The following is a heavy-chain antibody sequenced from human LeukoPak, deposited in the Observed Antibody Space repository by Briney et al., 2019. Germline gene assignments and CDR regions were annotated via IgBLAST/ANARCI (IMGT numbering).Heavy chain of an antibody. J-gene: IGHJ4*02. CDR2: MSYDGSNK. Sequence: GRSLRLSCAASRFTFSSFSMHWVRQAPGKGLEWVAVMSYDGSNKNYADSVKGRFTISRDNSKNTLYLLMNSLRVEDTAIYYCAKVRRSVAYDYWGRGTLVTVSS. CDR1: RFTFSSFS. CDR3: AKVRRSVAYDY. V-gene: IGHV3-30-3*01.